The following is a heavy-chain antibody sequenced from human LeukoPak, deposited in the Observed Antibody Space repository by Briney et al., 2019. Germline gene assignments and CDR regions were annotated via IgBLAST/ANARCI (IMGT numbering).Heavy chain of an antibody. J-gene: IGHJ4*02. Sequence: ASVKVSCKASGYTFTGYYMHWVRQAPGQGLEWMGGIIPIFGTANYAQKFQGRVTITADESTSTAYMELSSLRSEDTAVYYCARGGGYYYDVWGQGTLVTVSS. V-gene: IGHV1-69*13. CDR2: IIPIFGTA. D-gene: IGHD3-22*01. CDR1: GYTFTGYY. CDR3: ARGGGYYYDV.